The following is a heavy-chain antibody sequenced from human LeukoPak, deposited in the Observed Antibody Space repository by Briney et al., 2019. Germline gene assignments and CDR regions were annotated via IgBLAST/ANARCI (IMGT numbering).Heavy chain of an antibody. V-gene: IGHV4-30-2*01. J-gene: IGHJ3*02. CDR1: GGSISSGGYS. CDR3: ARSLGYCSGGSCRDAFDI. CDR2: IYHSGST. Sequence: SQTLSLTCAVSGGSISSGGYSWRWIRQPPGTGLEWIGYIYHSGSTYYNPSLKSRVTISVDRSKNQFSLKLSSVTAADTAVYYCARSLGYCSGGSCRDAFDIWGQGTMVTVSS. D-gene: IGHD2-15*01.